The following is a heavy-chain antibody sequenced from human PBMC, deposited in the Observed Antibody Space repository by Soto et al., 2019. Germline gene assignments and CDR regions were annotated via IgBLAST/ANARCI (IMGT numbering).Heavy chain of an antibody. CDR2: INHSGST. V-gene: IGHV4-34*01. J-gene: IGHJ5*02. CDR3: ARGRLWRDYIWGTYRVLLDWFDP. Sequence: PSETLSLTCAVYGGCFSGCYWSWIRQPPGKELEWIGEINHSGSTNYNPSLKSRVTISVDTSKNQFSLKLSSLTAADTAVYYCARGRLWRDYIWGTYRVLLDWFDPWGQGTLVTVSS. CDR1: GGCFSGCY. D-gene: IGHD3-16*01.